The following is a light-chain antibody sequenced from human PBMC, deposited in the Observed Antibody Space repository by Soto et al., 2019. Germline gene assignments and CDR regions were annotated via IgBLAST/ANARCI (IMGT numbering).Light chain of an antibody. CDR1: QNVLYSANNKNY. CDR3: QQYYGAPPYT. J-gene: IGKJ2*01. V-gene: IGKV4-1*01. Sequence: DIVMTQSPDSLAVSLGVRATINCKSSQNVLYSANNKNYIAWYQQKPGQPPKLLIYWASTRESGVPDRFSGSGSGADFTLTISSLQAEDVAVYYCQQYYGAPPYTFGQGTKLEI. CDR2: WAS.